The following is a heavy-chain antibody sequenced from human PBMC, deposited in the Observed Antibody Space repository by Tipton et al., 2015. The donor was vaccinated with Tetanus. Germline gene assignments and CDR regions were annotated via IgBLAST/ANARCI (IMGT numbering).Heavy chain of an antibody. CDR1: GFTFSNYA. Sequence: SLRLSCSASGFTFSNYAMRWVRQAPGTGLEYVSSITSDGGSTYYADSVKGRFTISRDNSKNPLSLQMSSLRTEDTAVYYCVGDARGYYWGQGTLVTVSS. CDR2: ITSDGGST. V-gene: IGHV3-64D*08. CDR3: VGDARGYY. D-gene: IGHD2-21*01. J-gene: IGHJ4*02.